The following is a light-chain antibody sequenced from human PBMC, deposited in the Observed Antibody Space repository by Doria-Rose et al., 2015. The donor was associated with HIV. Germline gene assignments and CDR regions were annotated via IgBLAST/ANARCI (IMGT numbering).Light chain of an antibody. CDR3: QQYYDTPS. CDR1: QSLLYTSKNY. J-gene: IGKJ3*01. Sequence: TQSPESLGMSLGERATFNCKSNQSLLYTSKNYLAWYQQKPGQPPKLMIYLASTRQSVVPARFSGSGSGTDFTLTISSLEAEDVAVYYCQQYYDTPSFGPGTTVDIK. CDR2: LAS. V-gene: IGKV4-1*01.